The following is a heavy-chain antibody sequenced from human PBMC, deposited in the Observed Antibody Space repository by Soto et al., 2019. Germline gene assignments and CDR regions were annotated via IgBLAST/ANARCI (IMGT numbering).Heavy chain of an antibody. V-gene: IGHV3-64*01. J-gene: IGHJ4*02. CDR1: RFTFSRYT. CDR2: ISSDGGST. Sequence: GVLRLSCAASRFTFSRYTMFWVRQAPGKGLEYVSSISSDGGSTYYANSVKGRFTISRDNSKNMLYLQMGSLRGEDMAVYYCARAADYYDSSGPFDYWGQGTLVTVSS. D-gene: IGHD3-22*01. CDR3: ARAADYYDSSGPFDY.